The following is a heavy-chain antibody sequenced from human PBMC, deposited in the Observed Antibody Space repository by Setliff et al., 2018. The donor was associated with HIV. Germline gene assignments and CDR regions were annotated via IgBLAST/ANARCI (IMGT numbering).Heavy chain of an antibody. V-gene: IGHV4-61*02. CDR2: IYTSGDT. D-gene: IGHD5-12*01. CDR1: GGSVSSGSYY. CDR3: ATADYMYGRNIFDY. J-gene: IGHJ4*02. Sequence: PSETLSLTCTVSGGSVSSGSYYWSWIRQPVGKGLEWIGRIYTSGDTDYNPSLKSRVTISVDTSKNQFSLKLTSVTAADTAVYYCATADYMYGRNIFDYWDQGTLVTVSS.